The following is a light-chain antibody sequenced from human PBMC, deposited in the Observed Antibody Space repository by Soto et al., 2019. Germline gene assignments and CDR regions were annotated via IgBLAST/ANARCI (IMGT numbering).Light chain of an antibody. Sequence: DIQMTQSPSSLSASVGDTVTITCRAIQDIGNFFSWFQQKPGKSPKSLISAASSLQSGVQSKFSVSGSGTDLTLTINSLQPEDCATYYCQQYHSWPATFGGGTKVEI. J-gene: IGKJ4*01. V-gene: IGKV1-16*02. CDR3: QQYHSWPAT. CDR2: AAS. CDR1: QDIGNF.